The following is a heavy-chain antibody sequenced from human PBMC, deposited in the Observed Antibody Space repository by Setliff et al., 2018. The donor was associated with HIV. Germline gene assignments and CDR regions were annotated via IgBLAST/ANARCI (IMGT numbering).Heavy chain of an antibody. D-gene: IGHD3-22*01. J-gene: IGHJ4*02. Sequence: ASVKVSCKASGYTFTDYFMHWVRQAPGQGLEWMGWLSPSNGDTNIPQRFQGRVSMTRDTSNSTAYMELTNLQSDDTAVYYCARKSYYDTSGLDYWGQGTLVTVSS. CDR3: ARKSYYDTSGLDY. CDR2: LSPSNGDT. V-gene: IGHV1-2*02. CDR1: GYTFTDYF.